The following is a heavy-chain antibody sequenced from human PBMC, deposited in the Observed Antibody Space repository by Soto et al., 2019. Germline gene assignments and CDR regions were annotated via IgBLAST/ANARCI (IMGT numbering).Heavy chain of an antibody. J-gene: IGHJ6*03. Sequence: EVQLVESGGGLVQPGGSLRLSCAASEFTFSGRSVHWVRQAPGKGLVWVSGIDKVGTDSTYADSVKGRFTSSRDNAKNTVYLQRISLRVEDTAVYYCARGWFGPDVWGKGTTVTVSS. V-gene: IGHV3-74*01. D-gene: IGHD3-10*01. CDR1: EFTFSGRS. CDR2: IDKVGTDS. CDR3: ARGWFGPDV.